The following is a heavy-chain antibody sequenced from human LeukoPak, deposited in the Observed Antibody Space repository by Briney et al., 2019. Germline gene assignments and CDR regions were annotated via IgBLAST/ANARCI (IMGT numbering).Heavy chain of an antibody. V-gene: IGHV5-51*01. D-gene: IGHD3-22*01. Sequence: GESLKISCKGSEDIFTNYWIGWVRQMPGKGPEWMGIIYAGDFDTRYSPSFRGQVTISADKSINTAYVQWRSLKASDTAMYYCARLMIYDSSGYYFDYWGQGTLVTVSS. J-gene: IGHJ4*02. CDR3: ARLMIYDSSGYYFDY. CDR1: EDIFTNYW. CDR2: IYAGDFDT.